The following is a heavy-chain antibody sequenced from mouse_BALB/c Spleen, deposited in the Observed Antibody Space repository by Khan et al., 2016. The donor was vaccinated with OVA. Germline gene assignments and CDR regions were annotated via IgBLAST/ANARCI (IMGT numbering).Heavy chain of an antibody. CDR1: GYSFTDYN. CDR2: IDPYNGGA. J-gene: IGHJ2*01. Sequence: EVQLQESGPELVKPGASVKVSCKASGYSFTDYNMFWVKQSHGKSLEWIGYIDPYNGGASYNQKFKGKATLTVDKSSSPAFMHLNSLTSEDSAVFYCARTDYYGSSYYFDYWGQGTTLTVSS. CDR3: ARTDYYGSSYYFDY. D-gene: IGHD1-1*01. V-gene: IGHV1S135*01.